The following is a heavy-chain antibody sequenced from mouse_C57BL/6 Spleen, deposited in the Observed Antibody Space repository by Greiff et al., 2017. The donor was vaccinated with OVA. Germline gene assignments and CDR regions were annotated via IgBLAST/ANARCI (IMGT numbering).Heavy chain of an antibody. V-gene: IGHV1-9*01. Sequence: VKLQQSGAELMKPGASVKLSCKATGYTFTGYWIEWVKQRPGHGLEWIGEILPGSGSTNYNEKFKGKATFTADTSSNTAYMQLSSLTTEDSAIYYCARRGIYYDYELFAYWGQGTLVTVSA. CDR1: GYTFTGYW. D-gene: IGHD2-4*01. J-gene: IGHJ3*01. CDR2: ILPGSGST. CDR3: ARRGIYYDYELFAY.